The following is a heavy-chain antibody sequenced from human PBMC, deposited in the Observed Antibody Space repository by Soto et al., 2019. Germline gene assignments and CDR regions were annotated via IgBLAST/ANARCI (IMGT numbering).Heavy chain of an antibody. J-gene: IGHJ4*02. V-gene: IGHV4-59*11. CDR2: LYYTGST. D-gene: IGHD7-27*01. CDR3: ARANWYSEY. CDR1: GGSINNHY. Sequence: QVHLQESGPGLVKPSETLSLTCTVSGGSINNHYWSWIRQPPGKGLEWIGYLYYTGSTNYNPSLESRVTRSVDTSKNRVSLNLTSLTAADTAIYYCARANWYSEYWGQGTLVTVSS.